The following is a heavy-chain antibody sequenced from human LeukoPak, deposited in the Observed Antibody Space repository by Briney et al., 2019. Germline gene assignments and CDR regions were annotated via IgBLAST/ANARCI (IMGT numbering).Heavy chain of an antibody. CDR3: ARPGEVYYYDSSGYPAHYFDY. V-gene: IGHV4-39*01. CDR2: IYYSGST. CDR1: GGSIYNSAYH. J-gene: IGHJ4*02. D-gene: IGHD3-22*01. Sequence: PSETLSLTCSVSGGSIYNSAYHWGWIRQPPGKGLEWIGSIYYSGSTYYNPSLKSRLTISVDTSKNQFSLKLSSVTAADTAVYYCARPGEVYYYDSSGYPAHYFDYWGQGTLVTVSS.